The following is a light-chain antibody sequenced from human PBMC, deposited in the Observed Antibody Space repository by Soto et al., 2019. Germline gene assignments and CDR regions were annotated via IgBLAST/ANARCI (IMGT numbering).Light chain of an antibody. CDR2: DAS. J-gene: IGKJ3*01. V-gene: IGKV1-5*01. CDR3: QQYNSYSVT. CDR1: QSISSW. Sequence: DIQMTQSPSTLFASVGDRVTITCRASQSISSWLAWYQQKPGKAPKLLIYDASSLESGVPSRFSGSRSGADFTLTISSLQPDDFATYYCQQYNSYSVTFGPGTKVDIK.